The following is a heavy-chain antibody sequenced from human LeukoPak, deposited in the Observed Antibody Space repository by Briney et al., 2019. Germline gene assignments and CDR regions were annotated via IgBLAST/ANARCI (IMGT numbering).Heavy chain of an antibody. CDR2: IYYTGST. V-gene: IGHV4-59*01. Sequence: SETLSLTCTVSGGSIGRYYWSWIRQPPGKGLEWVGNIYYTGSTNYNPSLKSRVTISVDTSKNQFSLKVSSVTAADTAVYYCARDYYDSGSSALWGQGTLVTVSS. CDR3: ARDYYDSGSSAL. CDR1: GGSIGRYY. J-gene: IGHJ4*02. D-gene: IGHD3-10*01.